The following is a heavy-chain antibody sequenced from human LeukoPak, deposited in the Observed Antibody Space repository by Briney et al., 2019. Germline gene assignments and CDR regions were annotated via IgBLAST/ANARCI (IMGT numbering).Heavy chain of an antibody. Sequence: GGSLRLSCAASGFTFSSYEMNWVRQAPGKGLEWVSYISSSGSTIYYADSVKGRFTISRDNAKNSLYLQMNILRAEDTALYYCAKSGIIQGYYFYYMDVWGKGTTVTISS. V-gene: IGHV3-48*03. D-gene: IGHD5-18*01. CDR2: ISSSGSTI. CDR3: AKSGIIQGYYFYYMDV. J-gene: IGHJ6*03. CDR1: GFTFSSYE.